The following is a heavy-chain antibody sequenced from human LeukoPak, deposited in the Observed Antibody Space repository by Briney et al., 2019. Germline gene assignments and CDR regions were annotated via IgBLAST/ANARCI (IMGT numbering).Heavy chain of an antibody. V-gene: IGHV3-21*01. CDR2: ISSSSSYI. D-gene: IGHD3-10*01. Sequence: GGSLRLSCAASGFTFSSYSMNWVRQAPGKGLEWVPSISSSSSYIYYADSVKGRFTISRDNAKNSLYLQMNSLRAEDTAVYYCARGAIRDFSVTSHAFDIWGQGTMVTVSS. CDR1: GFTFSSYS. J-gene: IGHJ3*02. CDR3: ARGAIRDFSVTSHAFDI.